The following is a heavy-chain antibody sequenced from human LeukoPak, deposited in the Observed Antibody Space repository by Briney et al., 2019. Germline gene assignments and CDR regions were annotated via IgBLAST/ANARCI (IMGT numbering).Heavy chain of an antibody. CDR1: GGSFSGYY. J-gene: IGHJ5*02. D-gene: IGHD4-11*01. Sequence: IPSETLSLTCAVYGGSFSGYYWSWIRQPPGKGLEWIGEINHSGSTNYNPSLKSRVTISVDTSKNQFSLKLSSVTAADTAVYYCARVPGRTVTTSWRWFDPWGQGTLVTVSS. CDR3: ARVPGRTVTTSWRWFDP. CDR2: INHSGST. V-gene: IGHV4-34*01.